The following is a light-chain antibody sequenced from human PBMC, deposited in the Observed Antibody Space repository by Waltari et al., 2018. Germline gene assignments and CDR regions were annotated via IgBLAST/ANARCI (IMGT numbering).Light chain of an antibody. V-gene: IGKV3D-11*03. Sequence: EIELTQSPGTLSLSPGESATLSCRASQGLTRALAWYQQKPGQAPRLLIYGASNRATGIPDRFSGSGSGPDFSLTISSLEPEDFAVYYCQHYLRLPVTFGQGTKVEVK. CDR3: QHYLRLPVT. CDR2: GAS. CDR1: QGLTRA. J-gene: IGKJ1*01.